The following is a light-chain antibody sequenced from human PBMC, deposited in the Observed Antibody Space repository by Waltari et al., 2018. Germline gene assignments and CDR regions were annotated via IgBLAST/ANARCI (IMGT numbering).Light chain of an antibody. CDR2: QHS. CDR3: QSADSTNTYVI. V-gene: IGLV3-25*03. Sequence: SYELTQPPSVSVSPGQPAKLTCPGDTLPKQYPCSYQQKPGQAPAVVICQHSQRPSGIPERFSGSSSGTTATLTISGVQAEDEADYHCQSADSTNTYVIFGGGTKLTVL. J-gene: IGLJ2*01. CDR1: TLPKQY.